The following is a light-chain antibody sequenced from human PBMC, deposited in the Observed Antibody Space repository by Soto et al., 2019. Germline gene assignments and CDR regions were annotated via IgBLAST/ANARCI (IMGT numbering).Light chain of an antibody. Sequence: DIVLTQSPDSLAVSLGERATINCKSSQSVLHSSNNKNYLAWYQQKPGQPPKLLIYWASTRESWVPDRFSGSGSGTDVTLTISSLQAEDVAVYYCQQYYSTPPYTFGQGTKLEIK. V-gene: IGKV4-1*01. J-gene: IGKJ2*01. CDR1: QSVLHSSNNKNY. CDR2: WAS. CDR3: QQYYSTPPYT.